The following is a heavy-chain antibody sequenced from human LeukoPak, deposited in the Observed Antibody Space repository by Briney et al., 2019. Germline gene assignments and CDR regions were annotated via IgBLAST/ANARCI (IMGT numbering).Heavy chain of an antibody. CDR2: IYYSGTT. V-gene: IGHV4-39*07. Sequence: KPSETLSLTCTVSGGSISGSSYYWGWIRQPPGKGLEWIGSIYYSGTTYYNPPLKSRVTISVDTSKNQFSLKLSSVTAADTAVYYCARGTDYRGYQFKGFDQWGRGTLVTVSS. J-gene: IGHJ4*02. CDR1: GGSISGSSYY. CDR3: ARGTDYRGYQFKGFDQ. D-gene: IGHD3-16*02.